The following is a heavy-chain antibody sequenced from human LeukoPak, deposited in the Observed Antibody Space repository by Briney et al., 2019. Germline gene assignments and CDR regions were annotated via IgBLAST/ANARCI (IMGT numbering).Heavy chain of an antibody. CDR2: IYSSGST. V-gene: IGHV3-53*01. Sequence: GGSLRLSCAASGFTVISNYMSWVRQTPGRSLELVAFIYSSGSTYYAESAEGRFTISRDSSKNTLYLEMTSLRVEDTAVYYCTRAEFSNSFDDWGQGTLVIVSS. CDR1: GFTVISNY. D-gene: IGHD6-6*01. CDR3: TRAEFSNSFDD. J-gene: IGHJ4*02.